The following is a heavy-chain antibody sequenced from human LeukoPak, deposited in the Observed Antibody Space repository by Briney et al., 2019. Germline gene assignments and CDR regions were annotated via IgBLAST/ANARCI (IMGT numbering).Heavy chain of an antibody. CDR1: GFTFSSYA. V-gene: IGHV3-23*01. D-gene: IGHD2-2*01. J-gene: IGHJ4*02. Sequence: PGGALRLSCAASGFTFSSYAMSWVRQAPGKGLEWVSAISGSGGSTHYADSVKGRFTISRDNSKNTLYLQMNSLRAEDTAVYYCAKARGSSTSLFFDYWGQGTLVTVSS. CDR2: ISGSGGST. CDR3: AKARGSSTSLFFDY.